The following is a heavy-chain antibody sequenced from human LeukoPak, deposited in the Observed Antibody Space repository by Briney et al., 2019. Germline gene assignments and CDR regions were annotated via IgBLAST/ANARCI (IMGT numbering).Heavy chain of an antibody. V-gene: IGHV4-61*02. CDR2: IYTSGST. J-gene: IGHJ4*02. D-gene: IGHD3-22*01. CDR3: ARRGYYYDSSGHYYFDY. CDR1: GGSISSGSYY. Sequence: SETLSLTCTVSGGSISSGSYYWSWIRQPAGKGLEWIGRIYTSGSTNYNPSLKSRVTISVDTSKNQFSLKLSSVTAADTAVYYCARRGYYYDSSGHYYFDYWGQGTLVTVPS.